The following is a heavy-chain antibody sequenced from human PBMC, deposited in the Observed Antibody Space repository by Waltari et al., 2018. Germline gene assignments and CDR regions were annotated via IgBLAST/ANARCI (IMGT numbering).Heavy chain of an antibody. CDR2: IIPIFGTA. V-gene: IGHV1-69*05. CDR1: GGTFSSYA. Sequence: QVQLVQSGAEVKKPGSSVKVSCKASGGTFSSYAISWVRQAPGQGLEWMGGIIPIFGTANYAQKFQGRVTITTDESTSTAYMELSSLRSEDTAVYYCARERAMVRGVICAFDIWGQGTMVTVSS. D-gene: IGHD3-10*01. J-gene: IGHJ3*02. CDR3: ARERAMVRGVICAFDI.